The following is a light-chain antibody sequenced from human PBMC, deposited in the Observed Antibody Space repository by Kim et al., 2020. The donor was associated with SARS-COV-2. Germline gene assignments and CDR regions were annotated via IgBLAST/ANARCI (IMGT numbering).Light chain of an antibody. CDR1: ESVSRN. CDR3: QQYNNWPLT. CDR2: GAS. J-gene: IGKJ4*01. V-gene: IGKV3-15*01. Sequence: ERVMTQSPATLSVSPGERATLSCRASESVSRNLAWYQQKLGQAPRLLIYGASTRATGIPARFSGSGSGTEFTLTISSLQSEDFAVYYCQQYNNWPLTFGGGTKVDIK.